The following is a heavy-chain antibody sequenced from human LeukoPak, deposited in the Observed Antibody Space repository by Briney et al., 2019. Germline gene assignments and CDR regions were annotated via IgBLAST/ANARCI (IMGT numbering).Heavy chain of an antibody. CDR3: AREGPSRPIVVVPAAIRYGNWFDP. CDR2: INPSGGST. D-gene: IGHD2-2*01. V-gene: IGHV1-46*01. CDR1: GYTFTSYY. J-gene: IGHJ5*02. Sequence: ASVKVSCKASGYTFTSYYMHWVRQAPGQGLEWMGIINPSGGSTSYAQEFQGRVTMTRDTSTSTVYMELSSLRSEDTAVYYCAREGPSRPIVVVPAAIRYGNWFDPWGQGTLVTVSS.